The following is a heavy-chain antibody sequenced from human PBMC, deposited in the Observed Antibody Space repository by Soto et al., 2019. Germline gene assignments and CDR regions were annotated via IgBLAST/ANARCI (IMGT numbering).Heavy chain of an antibody. Sequence: HVPLQESGPGLVQPSETLSLTCTASGGSISSYYWSWIRQPPGKGLEWIGHIYYSGSTNYNPYLKCRVTISVDTSKNQYSLKLSSFTAADKAVYYCARHLNGYAYYFDYWGRGTLVSVSS. CDR1: GGSISSYY. V-gene: IGHV4-59*08. CDR2: IYYSGST. CDR3: ARHLNGYAYYFDY. J-gene: IGHJ4*02. D-gene: IGHD5-18*01.